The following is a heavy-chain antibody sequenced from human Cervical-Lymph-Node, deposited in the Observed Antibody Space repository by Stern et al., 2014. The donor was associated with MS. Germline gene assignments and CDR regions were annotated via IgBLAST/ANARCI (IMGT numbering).Heavy chain of an antibody. V-gene: IGHV1-18*01. D-gene: IGHD2-15*01. CDR3: ARGLLGSENAFDI. Sequence: VPLLRSGLEVKKPGASVKVSCKASGYTFSSYGISWFRQALGQGLLWLGWISAYNGNTNYAQKLQGRVTMTTDTSTSTAYMELRSLRSDDTAVYYCARGLLGSENAFDIWGQGTMVTVSS. CDR2: ISAYNGNT. J-gene: IGHJ3*02. CDR1: GYTFSSYG.